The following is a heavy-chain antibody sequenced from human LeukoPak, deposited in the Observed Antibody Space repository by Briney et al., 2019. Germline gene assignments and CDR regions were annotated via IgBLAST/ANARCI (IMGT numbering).Heavy chain of an antibody. D-gene: IGHD1-20*01. CDR3: ARRVTGTRFDY. Sequence: KASETLSLTCTVSGGSISSYYWSWLRQPPGKGLEWIGYIYYSGSTNYNPSLKSRVTISVDTSKNQFSLKLSSVTAADTAVYYCARRVTGTRFDYWGQGTLVTVSS. CDR1: GGSISSYY. V-gene: IGHV4-59*01. CDR2: IYYSGST. J-gene: IGHJ4*02.